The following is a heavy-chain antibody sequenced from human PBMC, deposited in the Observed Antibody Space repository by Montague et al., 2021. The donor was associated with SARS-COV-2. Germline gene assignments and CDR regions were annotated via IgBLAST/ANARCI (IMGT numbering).Heavy chain of an antibody. CDR2: IYASGGT. V-gene: IGHV4-4*07. D-gene: IGHD2-15*01. J-gene: IGHJ4*02. Sequence: SETLSLTCTVSGEPISGFFWNWIRQPAGKGLEWIGRIYASGGTDYNPSRESGVTMSVDTSKNQFSLKVNSVTAADTAMYYCASGVVAASPVVDYWGRGTLVTVSS. CDR3: ASGVVAASPVVDY. CDR1: GEPISGFF.